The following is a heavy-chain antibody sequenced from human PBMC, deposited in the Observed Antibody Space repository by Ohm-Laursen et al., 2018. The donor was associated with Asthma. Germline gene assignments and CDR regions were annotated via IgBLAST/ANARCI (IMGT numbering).Heavy chain of an antibody. Sequence: SLRLSCAASGFTFSSYAMSWVRQAPGKGLEWVSAISGSGGSTYYADSVKGRFTISRDNSKNTLYLQMNSLRAEDTAVYYCARVRGDTVYFDYWGQGTLVTVSS. D-gene: IGHD3-16*02. J-gene: IGHJ4*02. CDR1: GFTFSSYA. CDR3: ARVRGDTVYFDY. V-gene: IGHV3-23*01. CDR2: ISGSGGST.